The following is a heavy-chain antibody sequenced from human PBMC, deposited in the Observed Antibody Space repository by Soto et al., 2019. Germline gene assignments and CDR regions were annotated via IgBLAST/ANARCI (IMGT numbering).Heavy chain of an antibody. D-gene: IGHD3-10*01. V-gene: IGHV4-59*01. CDR3: ARSHVTMVRGVVGWFDP. CDR2: IYYSGST. J-gene: IGHJ5*02. CDR1: GGSISSYY. Sequence: SETLSLTCTVSGGSISSYYWSWIRQPPGKGLEWIGYIYYSGSTNYNPSLKSRVTISVDTSKNQFSLKLSSVTAADTAVYYCARSHVTMVRGVVGWFDPWGQGTLVTVSS.